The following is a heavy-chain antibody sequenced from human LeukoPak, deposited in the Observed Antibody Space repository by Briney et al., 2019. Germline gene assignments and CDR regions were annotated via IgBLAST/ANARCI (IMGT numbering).Heavy chain of an antibody. V-gene: IGHV3-48*01. CDR2: ISSSGRTT. Sequence: PGGSLRLSCAASGFTFSSYSMNWVRQAPGKGLEWVSYISSSGRTTYYADSVKGRFTISRDDAKNSLYLQMISLRADDTAVYYCARGSDISDYWGQGTLVTVSS. D-gene: IGHD3-9*01. J-gene: IGHJ4*02. CDR3: ARGSDISDY. CDR1: GFTFSSYS.